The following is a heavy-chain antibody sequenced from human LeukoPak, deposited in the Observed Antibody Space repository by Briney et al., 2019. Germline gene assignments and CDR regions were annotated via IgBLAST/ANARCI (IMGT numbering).Heavy chain of an antibody. V-gene: IGHV4-59*01. Sequence: SETLSLTCTVSGGSISSYYWSWIRQPPGKGLEWIGYIYYSGSTNYNPSLKSRVTISVDTSKNQFSLKLSSVTAADTAVYYCARSHFWSGYFYFDYWGQGTLVTVSS. D-gene: IGHD3-3*02. J-gene: IGHJ4*02. CDR2: IYYSGST. CDR1: GGSISSYY. CDR3: ARSHFWSGYFYFDY.